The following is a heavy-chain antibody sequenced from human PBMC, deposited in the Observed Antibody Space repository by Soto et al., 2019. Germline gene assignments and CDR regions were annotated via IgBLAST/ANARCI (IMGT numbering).Heavy chain of an antibody. CDR3: SKGDSSWVSWFDP. CDR1: GYTFTAQY. J-gene: IGHJ5*02. D-gene: IGHD6-19*01. Sequence: GASVKVSCKASGYTFTAQYLHWVRKAPGEGLEWMGWINPTTGATRYARKFQGRVTMTRDTSISTAYLEVKSLRPDDTAVYYCSKGDSSWVSWFDPWGQGTLVTVS. V-gene: IGHV1-2*02. CDR2: INPTTGAT.